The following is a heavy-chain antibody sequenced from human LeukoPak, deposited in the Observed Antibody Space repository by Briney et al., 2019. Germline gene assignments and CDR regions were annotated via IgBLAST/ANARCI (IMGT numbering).Heavy chain of an antibody. J-gene: IGHJ4*02. CDR3: TRVTSWRTGFDY. Sequence: SLRLSCAASGFSFEAYGMYWVRQASGKGLEWVSGITWNSDDMAYADSVKGRFTISRDNAKNCLYLQMNSLTVEDTALYYCTRVTSWRTGFDYWGQGTLVTVSS. CDR2: ITWNSDDM. V-gene: IGHV3-9*01. D-gene: IGHD1-1*01. CDR1: GFSFEAYG.